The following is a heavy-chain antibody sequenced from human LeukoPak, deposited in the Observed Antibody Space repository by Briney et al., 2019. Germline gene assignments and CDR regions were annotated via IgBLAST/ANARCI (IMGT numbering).Heavy chain of an antibody. CDR3: ARLVAPRNRNLDWLFLGFAYSSGFDY. Sequence: SETLSLTCTVSGGSISSSSYYWGWIRQPPGKGLDWIGEINHSGSTNYNPSLKSRVTISVDTSKNQFSLKLSSVTAADTAVYYCARLVAPRNRNLDWLFLGFAYSSGFDYWGQGTLVTVSS. V-gene: IGHV4-39*07. CDR2: INHSGST. J-gene: IGHJ4*02. D-gene: IGHD3-9*01. CDR1: GGSISSSSYY.